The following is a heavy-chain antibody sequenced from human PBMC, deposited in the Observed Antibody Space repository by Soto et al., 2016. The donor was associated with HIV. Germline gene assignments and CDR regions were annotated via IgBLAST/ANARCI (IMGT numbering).Heavy chain of an antibody. CDR2: ISGGGGST. CDR1: GFTFSSYA. J-gene: IGHJ4*02. D-gene: IGHD3-22*01. Sequence: EVQLLESGGGLVQPGGSLRLSCAASGFTFSSYATSWVRQAPGKGLEWVSAISGGGGSTYYADSVKGRFTISRDNSKNTLYLQMNSLRAEDTAVYYCAKDEGYYDSSGPWDYWGQGTLVTVSS. CDR3: AKDEGYYDSSGPWDY. V-gene: IGHV3-23*01.